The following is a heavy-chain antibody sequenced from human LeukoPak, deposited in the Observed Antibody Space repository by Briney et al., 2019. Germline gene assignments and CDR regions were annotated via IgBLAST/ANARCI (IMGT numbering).Heavy chain of an antibody. CDR2: INHSGST. J-gene: IGHJ5*02. CDR3: ASRRGSA. V-gene: IGHV4-34*01. Sequence: SETLSLTCAGYGGSFSSYYWSWIRQPPGKGLEWIGEINHSGSTNYNPSLKSRVTISVDASKNQFSLKLSSVTAADTAVYYCASRRGSAWGQGTLVTVSS. CDR1: GGSFSSYY. D-gene: IGHD3-16*01.